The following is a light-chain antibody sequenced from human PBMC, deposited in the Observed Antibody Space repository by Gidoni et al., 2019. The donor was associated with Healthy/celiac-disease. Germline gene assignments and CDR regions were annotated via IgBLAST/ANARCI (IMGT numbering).Light chain of an antibody. CDR3: QQYDNLPRP. Sequence: DIQMTQSPSSLSASVGDRVTITCQASPDISNYLNWYQQKPGKAPKLLIYDASNLETGVPSRFSGSGSGTDFTFTISSLQPEDIATYYCQQYDNLPRPFGHGTHVDIK. CDR1: PDISNY. J-gene: IGKJ3*01. CDR2: DAS. V-gene: IGKV1-33*01.